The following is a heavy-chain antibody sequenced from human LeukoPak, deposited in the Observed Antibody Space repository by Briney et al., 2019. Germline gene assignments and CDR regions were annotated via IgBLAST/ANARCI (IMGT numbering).Heavy chain of an antibody. D-gene: IGHD3-10*01. Sequence: GASVKVSCKASGYTFTGYYMHWVRQAPGQGLEWMGWINPNSGGTNYAQKFQGRVTITADKSTSTAYMELSSLRSEDTAVYYCARDKSPSYYYGSGSYTRDYYFDYWGQGTLVTVSS. CDR2: INPNSGGT. CDR1: GYTFTGYY. CDR3: ARDKSPSYYYGSGSYTRDYYFDY. J-gene: IGHJ4*02. V-gene: IGHV1-2*02.